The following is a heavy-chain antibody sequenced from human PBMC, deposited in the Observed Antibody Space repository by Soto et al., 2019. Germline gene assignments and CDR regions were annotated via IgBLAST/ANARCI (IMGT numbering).Heavy chain of an antibody. Sequence: SGPTLVNPTQTLTLTCTFSGFSLTTSGVGVGWIRQPPGKALEWLALIYWNDEKRYSPSLKSRLTITKDTSKNQVVLIMTNMDPVDTATYHCAHRLRWLANFDYWGQGTLVTVSS. CDR1: GFSLTTSGVG. D-gene: IGHD6-19*01. CDR2: IYWNDEK. CDR3: AHRLRWLANFDY. J-gene: IGHJ4*02. V-gene: IGHV2-5*01.